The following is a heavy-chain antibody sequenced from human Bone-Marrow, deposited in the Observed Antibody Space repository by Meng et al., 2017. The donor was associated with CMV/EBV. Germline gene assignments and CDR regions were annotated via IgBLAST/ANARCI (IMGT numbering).Heavy chain of an antibody. CDR3: GNWITFDY. J-gene: IGHJ4*02. Sequence: GESLKISCAASGFTFSTYWMTWVRQAPGKGLEWVGSIKEDGSDTYQVDSVRGRFSISRDNAKNSLYLQMNSLRAEDTAVYYWGNWITFDYWGQGTLVTVSS. CDR2: IKEDGSDT. CDR1: GFTFSTYW. D-gene: IGHD1-20*01. V-gene: IGHV3-7*01.